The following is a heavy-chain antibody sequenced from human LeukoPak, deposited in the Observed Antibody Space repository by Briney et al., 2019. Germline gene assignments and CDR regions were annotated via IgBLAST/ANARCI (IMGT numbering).Heavy chain of an antibody. CDR1: GYSITSSSW. D-gene: IGHD3-10*01. CDR3: ARKENVYYYFDY. J-gene: IGHJ4*02. Sequence: PSDTLSLTCAVSGYSITSSSWWGWIRQPPGKGLEWIGYIYHSGTTYYNPALQSRVTMSVDTSKNQFSLKLSSVTAVDTAVYYCARKENVYYYFDYWGQGTLVTVSS. CDR2: IYHSGTT. V-gene: IGHV4-28*01.